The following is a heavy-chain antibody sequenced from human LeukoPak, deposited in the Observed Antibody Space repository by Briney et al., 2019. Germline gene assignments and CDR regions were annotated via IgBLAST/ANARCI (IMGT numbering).Heavy chain of an antibody. CDR1: GGSISSSNW. D-gene: IGHD5-24*01. V-gene: IGHV4-4*02. CDR3: ARDPDGYKFFDY. CDR2: IYHSGST. J-gene: IGHJ4*02. Sequence: SETLSLTCAVSGGSISSSNWWSWVRQPPGKGLEWIGEIYHSGSTNYNPSLKSRVTISVDKSKNQFSLKLNSVTAADTAVCFCARDPDGYKFFDYWGRGRPVIVSS.